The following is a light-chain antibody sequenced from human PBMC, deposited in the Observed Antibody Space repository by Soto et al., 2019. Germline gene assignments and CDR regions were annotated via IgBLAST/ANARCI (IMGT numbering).Light chain of an antibody. Sequence: AIRMTQPPSSFSASTGASVTITGRASQGISSYLAWYQQKPGKAPKLLIYAASTLQSGVPSRFSGSGSGTDFTLTISCLQSEDFATYYCQQYYSYPLTFGQGTKVDIK. CDR1: QGISSY. CDR3: QQYYSYPLT. J-gene: IGKJ1*01. V-gene: IGKV1-8*01. CDR2: AAS.